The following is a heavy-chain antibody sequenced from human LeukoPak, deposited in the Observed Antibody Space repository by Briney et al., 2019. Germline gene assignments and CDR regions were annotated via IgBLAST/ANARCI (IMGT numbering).Heavy chain of an antibody. CDR2: INPNSGGT. CDR3: ARVLRYFDWPDAFDI. D-gene: IGHD3-9*01. Sequence: ASVKVSCKASGYTFTGYYMHWVRQAPGQGLEWMGWINPNSGGTNYAQKLQGRVTMTTDTSTSTAYMELRSLRSDDTAVYYCARVLRYFDWPDAFDIWGQGTMVTVSS. J-gene: IGHJ3*02. V-gene: IGHV1-2*02. CDR1: GYTFTGYY.